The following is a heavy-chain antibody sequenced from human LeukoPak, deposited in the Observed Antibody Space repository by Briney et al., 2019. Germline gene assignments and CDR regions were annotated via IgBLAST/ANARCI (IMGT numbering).Heavy chain of an antibody. Sequence: GRSLRLSCAASGFTFSSYGMHWVRQAPGKGLEWVAVISYDGSNKYYADSVKGRFTISRDNFKNTLYLQMNSLRAEDTAVYYCAKGWYSSGWYVDYWGQGTLVTVSS. D-gene: IGHD6-19*01. V-gene: IGHV3-30*18. CDR3: AKGWYSSGWYVDY. CDR1: GFTFSSYG. J-gene: IGHJ4*02. CDR2: ISYDGSNK.